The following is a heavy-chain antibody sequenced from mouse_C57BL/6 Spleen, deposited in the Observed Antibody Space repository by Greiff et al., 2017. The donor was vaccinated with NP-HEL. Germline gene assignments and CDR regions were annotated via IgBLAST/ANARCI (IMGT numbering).Heavy chain of an antibody. V-gene: IGHV1-82*01. J-gene: IGHJ3*01. CDR1: GYAFSSSW. D-gene: IGHD2-1*01. Sequence: VQLQQSGPELVKPGASVKISCKASGYAFSSSWMNWVKQRPGKGLEWIGRIYPGDGDTNYNGKFKGKATLTADKSSSTAYMQLSSLTSEDCAVYFVARSIEIYYSAWFAYWGQGTLVTVSA. CDR2: IYPGDGDT. CDR3: ARSIEIYYSAWFAY.